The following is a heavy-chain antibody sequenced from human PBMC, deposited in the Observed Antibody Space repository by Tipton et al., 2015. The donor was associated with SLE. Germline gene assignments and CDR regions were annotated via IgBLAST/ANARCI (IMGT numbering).Heavy chain of an antibody. D-gene: IGHD1-14*01. V-gene: IGHV4-31*03. J-gene: IGHJ4*02. CDR1: GGSISSGGYY. Sequence: TLSLTCTVSGGSISSGGYYWSWIRQHPGKGLEWIGYIYYSGSTYYNPSLKSRVAISVDTSKNQFSLKLSSVTAADTAVYYCARDGPGGGFDYWGQGTLVTASS. CDR3: ARDGPGGGFDY. CDR2: IYYSGST.